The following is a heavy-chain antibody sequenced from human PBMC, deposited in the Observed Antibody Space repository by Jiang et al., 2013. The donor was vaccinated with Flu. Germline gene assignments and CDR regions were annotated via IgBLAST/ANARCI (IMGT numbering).Heavy chain of an antibody. CDR3: ARGVVQGVDY. V-gene: IGHV1-8*01. Sequence: SGAEVKKPGASVKVSCKASGYSFSSYGINWVRQAPGQGPEWLGWMNPNNGITDYAQKFQGRVSMTRDTSITTAYMELSSLTFQDTAVYYCARGVVQGVDYWGQGTLVSVSS. CDR2: MNPNNGIT. CDR1: GYSFSSYG. D-gene: IGHD3-10*01. J-gene: IGHJ4*02.